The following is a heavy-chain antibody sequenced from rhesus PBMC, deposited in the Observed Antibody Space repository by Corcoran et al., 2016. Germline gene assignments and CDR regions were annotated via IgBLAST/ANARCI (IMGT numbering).Heavy chain of an antibody. V-gene: IGHV4-106*01. D-gene: IGHD3-28*01. J-gene: IGHJ4*01. Sequence: QVQLQESGPGLVTPSETLSLTCAVSGGSIRDKYYWSWFRQPPGKGLVWIGNIYGSGGGTNYNPSLKNRVTISIDTSKNQFSLKLSSVIVADTAVYYCARGRNRGTGYYTAGYYFDYWGQGALVTVSS. CDR1: GGSIRDKYY. CDR3: ARGRNRGTGYYTAGYYFDY. CDR2: IYGSGGGT.